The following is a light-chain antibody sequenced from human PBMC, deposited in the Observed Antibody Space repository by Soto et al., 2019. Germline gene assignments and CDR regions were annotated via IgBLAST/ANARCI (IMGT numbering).Light chain of an antibody. CDR3: QQRSNWPPLT. V-gene: IGKV3D-20*02. CDR1: QIVSSNY. Sequence: VLTQSPGTLSLSPGERATLSCRASQIVSSNYVAWYQQIPGQTPRLLIYGASSRATGVPDRFSGSGSGTDFTLTITRLEPEDFAVYYCQQRSNWPPLTFGGGTKVDIK. J-gene: IGKJ4*01. CDR2: GAS.